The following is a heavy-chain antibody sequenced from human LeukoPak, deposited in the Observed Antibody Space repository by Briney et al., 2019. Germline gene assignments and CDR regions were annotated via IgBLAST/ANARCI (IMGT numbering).Heavy chain of an antibody. CDR2: IYHSGST. D-gene: IGHD4-23*01. V-gene: IGHV4-30-2*01. J-gene: IGHJ4*02. CDR3: ARDSGNSGFFAY. Sequence: SETLSLTCAVSGGSISSGGYSWSWIRQPPGKGLEWIGYIYHSGSTYYNPSLKIRVTISVDRSKNQFSLKLSSVTAADTAVYYCARDSGNSGFFAYWGQGTLVTVSS. CDR1: GGSISSGGYS.